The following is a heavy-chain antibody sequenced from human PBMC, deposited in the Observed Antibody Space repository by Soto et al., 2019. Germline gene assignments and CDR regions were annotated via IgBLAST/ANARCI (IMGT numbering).Heavy chain of an antibody. Sequence: SVKVSCKASGYTFTSYSIHWVRQAPGQRLEWMGWINAGTGNAKSSQKFQGRVTITRDTSASTAYMELSSLRSEDTAVYYCARRGGSRTIDYWGQGTLVTVSS. CDR2: INAGTGNA. D-gene: IGHD6-25*01. V-gene: IGHV1-3*01. CDR1: GYTFTSYS. J-gene: IGHJ4*02. CDR3: ARRGGSRTIDY.